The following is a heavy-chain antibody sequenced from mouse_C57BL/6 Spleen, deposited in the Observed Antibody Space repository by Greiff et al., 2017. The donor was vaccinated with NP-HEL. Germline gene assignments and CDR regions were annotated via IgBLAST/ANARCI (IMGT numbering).Heavy chain of an antibody. V-gene: IGHV1-61*01. CDR3: ARSDGYDDGYYAMDY. Sequence: VQLQQPGAELVRPGSSVKLSCKASGYTFTSYWMDWVKQRPGQGLEWIGNIYPSDSETHYNQKFKDKATLTVDKSSSTAYMQLSSLTSEDSAVYYCARSDGYDDGYYAMDYWGQGTSVTVSS. J-gene: IGHJ4*01. D-gene: IGHD2-2*01. CDR2: IYPSDSET. CDR1: GYTFTSYW.